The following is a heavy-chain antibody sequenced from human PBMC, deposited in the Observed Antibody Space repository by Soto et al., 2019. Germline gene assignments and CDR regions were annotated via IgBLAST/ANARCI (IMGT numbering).Heavy chain of an antibody. Sequence: PGGSLRLSCVASGFTFSSYSMSWVRQAPGKGLEWVANIKQDGSEKYYVDSVKGRFTISRDNAKNSLYLQMNSLRAEDTAVYYCFRASLYWGQGTLVTVSS. CDR1: GFTFSSYS. J-gene: IGHJ4*02. CDR3: FRASLY. CDR2: IKQDGSEK. V-gene: IGHV3-7*01.